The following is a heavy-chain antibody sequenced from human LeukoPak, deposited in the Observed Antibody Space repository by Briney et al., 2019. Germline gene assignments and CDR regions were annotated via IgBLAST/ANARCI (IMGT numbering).Heavy chain of an antibody. D-gene: IGHD5-12*01. Sequence: GGSLRLSCAASGFTFSTYAVNWVRQAPGKGLEWVSTISGSGDSTYYADSVKGRSTISRDNSKNTLYLQMNSLRVEDTAVYYCVKVIVTTSEKGGAFHIWGQGTMVTVSS. CDR3: VKVIVTTSEKGGAFHI. J-gene: IGHJ3*02. V-gene: IGHV3-23*01. CDR2: ISGSGDST. CDR1: GFTFSTYA.